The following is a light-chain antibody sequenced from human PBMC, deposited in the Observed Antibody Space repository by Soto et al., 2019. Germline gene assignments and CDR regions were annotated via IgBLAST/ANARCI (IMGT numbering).Light chain of an antibody. CDR3: LAWDSSLSGYV. CDR2: NNE. J-gene: IGLJ1*01. CDR1: SFNIGNHG. Sequence: QSGLPQPPSVSAAPGQRVTISCSGGSFNIGNHGVNWYLQIPGKPPKVVIYNNEFLSSGVSDRFSGSKSGTSASLAISGLQSEDEGDYFCLAWDSSLSGYVFGTGTKVTV. V-gene: IGLV1-36*01.